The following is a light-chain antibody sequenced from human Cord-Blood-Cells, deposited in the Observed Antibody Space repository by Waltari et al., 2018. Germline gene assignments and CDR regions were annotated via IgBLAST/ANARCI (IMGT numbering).Light chain of an antibody. V-gene: IGKV4-1*01. CDR1: QSVLYSSNNKNY. Sequence: DIVMTQSPDSLAVFLGERATINCKSSQSVLYSSNNKNYLALYQQKPGQPPKLLIYWASTRESGVPDRFSGSGSGTDFTLTISSLQAEDVAVYYCQQYYSTPLTFGGGTKVEIK. CDR3: QQYYSTPLT. J-gene: IGKJ4*01. CDR2: WAS.